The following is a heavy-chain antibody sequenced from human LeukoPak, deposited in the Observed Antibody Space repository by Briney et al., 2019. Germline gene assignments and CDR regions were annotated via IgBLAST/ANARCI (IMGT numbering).Heavy chain of an antibody. Sequence: SETLSLTCTVSGGSISSYYWSWIRQPPGKGLEWIGYIYYSGSTNYNPSLKSRVTISVDTSKNQFSLKLSSVTAADTAVYYCARDNNDSSGYTLASWGQETLVTVSS. CDR3: ARDNNDSSGYTLAS. CDR1: GGSISSYY. D-gene: IGHD3-22*01. J-gene: IGHJ4*02. CDR2: IYYSGST. V-gene: IGHV4-59*01.